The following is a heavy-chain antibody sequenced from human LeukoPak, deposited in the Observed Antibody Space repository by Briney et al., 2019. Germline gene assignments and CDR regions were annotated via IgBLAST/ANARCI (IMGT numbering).Heavy chain of an antibody. CDR1: GGSFSGYY. CDR3: ARGDCSSTSCYDY. V-gene: IGHV4-34*01. CDR2: INHSGST. D-gene: IGHD2-2*01. J-gene: IGHJ4*02. Sequence: PSETLSLTCAVYGGSFSGYYWSWIRQPPGKGLEWIGEINHSGSTNYNPSLKSRVTISVDTSKNQFSLKLSSVTAADTAVYYCARGDCSSTSCYDYWGQGTLVTVSS.